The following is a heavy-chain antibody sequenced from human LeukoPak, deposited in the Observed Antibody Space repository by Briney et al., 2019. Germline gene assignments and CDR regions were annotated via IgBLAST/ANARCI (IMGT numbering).Heavy chain of an antibody. CDR1: GYTLTGYY. V-gene: IGHV1-2*02. D-gene: IGHD6-13*01. CDR3: ARAGKMGIAAAVGS. J-gene: IGHJ5*02. Sequence: ASVKVSCKASGYTLTGYYMHWVRQAPGQGLEWMGWINPNSGGTNYAQKFQGRVTMTRDTSISTAYMELSRLRSDDTAVYYCARAGKMGIAAAVGSWGQGTLVTVSS. CDR2: INPNSGGT.